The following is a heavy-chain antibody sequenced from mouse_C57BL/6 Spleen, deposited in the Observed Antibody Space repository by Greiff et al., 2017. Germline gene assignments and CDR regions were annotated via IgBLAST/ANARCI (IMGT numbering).Heavy chain of an antibody. Sequence: QAQLQQPGAELAKPGASVKLSCKASGYTFTSYWMHWVKQRPGQGLEWIGYINPSSGYTKYNQKFKDKATLTADKSSSTAYMQLSSLTYEDSAVYYCARHYEGYAMDYWGQGTSVTVSS. CDR1: GYTFTSYW. D-gene: IGHD1-1*01. J-gene: IGHJ4*01. CDR2: INPSSGYT. V-gene: IGHV1-7*01. CDR3: ARHYEGYAMDY.